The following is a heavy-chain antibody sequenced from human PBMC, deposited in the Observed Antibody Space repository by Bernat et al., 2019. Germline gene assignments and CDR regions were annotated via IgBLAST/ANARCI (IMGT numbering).Heavy chain of an antibody. V-gene: IGHV3-7*01. CDR2: INQDGSEK. CDR3: AKRPGYQIGMDV. CDR1: GFTFSSYW. D-gene: IGHD6-13*01. Sequence: VQLVESGGDVVQPGRSLRLSCAASGFTFSSYWMTWVRQAPGKGLEWVATINQDGSEKQYVDSVKGRFTISRDNNKNSLYLQMNSLRVEDTAVFYCAKRPGYQIGMDVWGQGTTVTVSS. J-gene: IGHJ6*02.